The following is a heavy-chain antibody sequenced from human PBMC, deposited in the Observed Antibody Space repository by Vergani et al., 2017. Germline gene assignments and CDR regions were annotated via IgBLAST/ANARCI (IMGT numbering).Heavy chain of an antibody. CDR2: INNTGDST. D-gene: IGHD1-1*01. CDR3: RRGSDNDN. Sequence: EVQLLQSEGAVVQPGGSLNFSCVASGFTFSIHAIGWVRQGHGQGLEWVSSINNTGDSTHYADSFKVRFTISRDNSKNTRYLQMNSLRAEDTAVDYCRRGSDNDNWGQETLVTVSS. V-gene: IGHV3-23*01. J-gene: IGHJ4*02. CDR1: GFTFSIHA.